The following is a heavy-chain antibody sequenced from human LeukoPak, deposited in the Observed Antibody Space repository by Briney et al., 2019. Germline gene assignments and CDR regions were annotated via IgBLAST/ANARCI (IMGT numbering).Heavy chain of an antibody. J-gene: IGHJ4*02. CDR1: GYSISSGYY. CDR2: IYHSGST. Sequence: PSETLSLTCAVSGYSISSGYYWGWIRQPPGKGLEWIGSIYHSGSTYYNPSLKSRVTISVDTSKNQFSLKLSSVTATDTAVYYCARHADVRYFDWNYFDYWGQGTLVTVSS. CDR3: ARHADVRYFDWNYFDY. V-gene: IGHV4-38-2*01. D-gene: IGHD3-9*01.